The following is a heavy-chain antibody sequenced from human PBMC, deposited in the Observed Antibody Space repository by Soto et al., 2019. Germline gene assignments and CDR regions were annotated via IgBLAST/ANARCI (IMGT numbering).Heavy chain of an antibody. CDR1: GFTFSDYY. CDR2: ISSSGSTI. Sequence: GGSLRLSCAASGFTFSDYYMSWIRQAPGKGLEWVSYISSSGSTIYYADSVKGRFTISRDNAKNSLYLQMNSLRAEDTAVYYCACPYQLHAYYYYYMDVWGKGTTVTVSS. J-gene: IGHJ6*03. D-gene: IGHD2-2*01. CDR3: ACPYQLHAYYYYYMDV. V-gene: IGHV3-11*01.